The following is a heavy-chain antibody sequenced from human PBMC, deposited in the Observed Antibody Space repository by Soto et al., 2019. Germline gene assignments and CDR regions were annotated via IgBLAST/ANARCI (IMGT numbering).Heavy chain of an antibody. CDR3: ARDRSPGSTSWYDC. CDR1: GDSVSNKSAA. CDR2: TYYTSRWYN. D-gene: IGHD2-2*01. Sequence: QVQLQQSGPGLVKPSQTLSLTCAISGDSVSNKSAAWNWIRQSPSRGLEWLGRTYYTSRWYNDYGVSVQGRITINPDTSRNQFSLQLNSVTPEDTAVYYCARDRSPGSTSWYDCWGQGALVTVSS. V-gene: IGHV6-1*01. J-gene: IGHJ5*01.